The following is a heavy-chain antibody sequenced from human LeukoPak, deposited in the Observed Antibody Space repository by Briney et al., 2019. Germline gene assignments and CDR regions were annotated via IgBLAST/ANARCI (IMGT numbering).Heavy chain of an antibody. J-gene: IGHJ4*02. CDR3: VKGSSWHFDY. CDR1: GFTFSSYG. CDR2: IQYDGSGK. D-gene: IGHD6-13*01. Sequence: PGGSLRLSCGASGFTFSSYGMHWVRQAPGKGLEWVAFIQYDGSGKYYADSTKGRFTISRDNSKNTLFLQMNSLRGEDTAAYYCVKGSSWHFDYRGQGTLVTVSS. V-gene: IGHV3-30*02.